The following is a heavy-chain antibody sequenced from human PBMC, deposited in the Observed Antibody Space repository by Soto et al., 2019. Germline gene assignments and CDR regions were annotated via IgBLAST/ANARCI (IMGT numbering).Heavy chain of an antibody. CDR2: INPNSGGT. J-gene: IGHJ6*02. D-gene: IGHD6-13*01. Sequence: ASETVSRMPSGYTLPAYKMLRVRLAPGQGVEGMGWINPNSGGTNYAQKFQGRVTMTRDTSSSTAYMELSRLRSDDTGVYYCARGEYCSSGYGFGYYYGMDVWGQGTTVTVSS. CDR1: GYTLPAYK. CDR3: ARGEYCSSGYGFGYYYGMDV. V-gene: IGHV1-2*02.